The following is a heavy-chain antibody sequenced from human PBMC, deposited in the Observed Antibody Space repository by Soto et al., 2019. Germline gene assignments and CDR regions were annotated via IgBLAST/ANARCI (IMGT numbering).Heavy chain of an antibody. CDR3: AKWAPYYDFWSGYSDY. CDR2: ISGSGGST. CDR1: GFTFTNYA. J-gene: IGHJ4*02. V-gene: IGHV3-23*01. D-gene: IGHD3-3*01. Sequence: HPGGSLRLSCAPSGFTFTNYAMTWVRQAPGKGLEWVSGISGSGGSTYYADSVKGRFTISRDNSKNTLYLQMKSLRAEDTAVYYCAKWAPYYDFWSGYSDYWGQGTPVTVS.